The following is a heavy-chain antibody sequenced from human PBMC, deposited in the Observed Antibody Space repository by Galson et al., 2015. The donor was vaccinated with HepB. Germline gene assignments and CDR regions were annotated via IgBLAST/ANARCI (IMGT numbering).Heavy chain of an antibody. D-gene: IGHD5-24*01. CDR1: GFTSSGSA. CDR3: TRLKDGYNYWFDP. CDR2: IRSKANSYAT. J-gene: IGHJ5*02. Sequence: SLRLSCAASGFTSSGSAMHWVRQASGKGLEWVGRIRSKANSYATAYAASVKGRFTISRDDSKNTAYLQMNSLKTEDTAVYYCTRLKDGYNYWFDPWGQGTLVTVSS. V-gene: IGHV3-73*01.